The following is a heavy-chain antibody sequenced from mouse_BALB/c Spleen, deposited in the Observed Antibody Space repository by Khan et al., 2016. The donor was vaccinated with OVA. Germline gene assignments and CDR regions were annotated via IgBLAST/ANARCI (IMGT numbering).Heavy chain of an antibody. J-gene: IGHJ4*01. CDR3: ATSNYYGSGLYAMDY. Sequence: DVVKPGASVKLSCKASGYTFTSYWINWIKQRPEQGLEWVGHIGPGSSNAYYNEIFKGKAILTVDTSSRIAYIQISSLSSEDSAVYFFATSNYYGSGLYAMDYLGQGTSVTVSS. V-gene: IGHV1S41*01. D-gene: IGHD1-1*01. CDR2: IGPGSSNA. CDR1: GYTFTSYW.